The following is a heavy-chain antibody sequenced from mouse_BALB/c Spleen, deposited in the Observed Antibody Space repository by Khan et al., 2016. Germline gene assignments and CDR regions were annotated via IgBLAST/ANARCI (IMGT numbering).Heavy chain of an antibody. CDR1: GYSITSDYA. J-gene: IGHJ3*01. CDR3: TRRYDNYWVAY. Sequence: EVQLVESGPGLVKPSQSLSLTFTVTGYSITSDYAWNWIRQFPGNKLDWMGYIIYSGSTSYNPSLKSRISITRDTFKNQFSLQLNSVTTEDTATYYCTRRYDNYWVAYWGEGTLVTVS. CDR2: IIYSGST. D-gene: IGHD2-10*02. V-gene: IGHV3-2*02.